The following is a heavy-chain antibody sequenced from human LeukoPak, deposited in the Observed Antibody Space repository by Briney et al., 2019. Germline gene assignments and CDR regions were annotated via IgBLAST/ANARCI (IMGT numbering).Heavy chain of an antibody. J-gene: IGHJ4*02. V-gene: IGHV3-30*18. CDR2: ISYDGSTT. CDR1: GFTFSSYG. D-gene: IGHD4-11*01. Sequence: GGSLRLSCAASGFTFSSYGMHWVRQAPGKGLEWLALISYDGSTTSYANSWRARLPISRKISKNTLYLQMNSLRGEDTAVYYCAKNALWGTTVIGYFFDSWGQGTLVTVSS. CDR3: AKNALWGTTVIGYFFDS.